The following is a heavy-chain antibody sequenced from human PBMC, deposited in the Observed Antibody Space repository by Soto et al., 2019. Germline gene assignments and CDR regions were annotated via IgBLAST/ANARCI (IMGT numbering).Heavy chain of an antibody. CDR1: GFTFSSYA. J-gene: IGHJ5*02. CDR2: ISGSGGTT. D-gene: IGHD2-21*02. Sequence: GGSLRLSCTGSGFTFSSYAMNWVRQAPGKGLECVSTISGSGGTTYYADSVKGRFTISRDNSKNTLYLQMSSLRAEDTAVYYCATLEGSSDSPWGQGTLVTVS. V-gene: IGHV3-23*01. CDR3: ATLEGSSDSP.